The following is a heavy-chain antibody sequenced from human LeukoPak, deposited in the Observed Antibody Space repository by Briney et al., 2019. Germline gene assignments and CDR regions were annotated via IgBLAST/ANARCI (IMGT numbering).Heavy chain of an antibody. CDR1: GFTFSSYA. Sequence: GGSLRLSCAASGFTFSSYAMSWVRQAPGKGLEWVSAISGSGGSTYYADSVKGRFTISRDNSKDTLYLQMNSLRAEDTAVYYCAKDEGSLGSYFDYWGQGTLVTVSS. CDR3: AKDEGSLGSYFDY. CDR2: ISGSGGST. J-gene: IGHJ4*02. V-gene: IGHV3-23*01. D-gene: IGHD1-26*01.